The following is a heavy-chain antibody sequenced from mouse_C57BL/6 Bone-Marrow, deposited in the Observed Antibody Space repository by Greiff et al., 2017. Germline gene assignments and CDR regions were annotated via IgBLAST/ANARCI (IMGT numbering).Heavy chain of an antibody. J-gene: IGHJ2*01. CDR3: ARMDAYYSNLFDY. D-gene: IGHD2-5*01. Sequence: QVQLQQSGAELVRPGTSVKMSCKASGYTFTNYWIGWAKQRPGHGLEWIGDIYPGGGYTNYNEKFKGKAKLTVDKSSSTAYMQFSSLTSEDSAIYYCARMDAYYSNLFDYWGQGTTLTVSS. V-gene: IGHV1-63*01. CDR2: IYPGGGYT. CDR1: GYTFTNYW.